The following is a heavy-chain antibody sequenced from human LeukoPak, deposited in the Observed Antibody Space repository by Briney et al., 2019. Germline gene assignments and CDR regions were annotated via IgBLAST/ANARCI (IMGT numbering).Heavy chain of an antibody. D-gene: IGHD1/OR15-1a*01. CDR3: AKQNNPWSHADL. CDR1: GGSTSSGSYY. CDR2: IYTSGST. J-gene: IGHJ4*02. V-gene: IGHV4-61*02. Sequence: PSETLSLTCTVSGGSTSSGSYYWSWIRQPAGKGLEWIGRIYTSGSTNYNPSLKSRVTISIDTSNNQFSLKVKSVSAADTALYYCAKQNNPWSHADLWGQGTLVTVSS.